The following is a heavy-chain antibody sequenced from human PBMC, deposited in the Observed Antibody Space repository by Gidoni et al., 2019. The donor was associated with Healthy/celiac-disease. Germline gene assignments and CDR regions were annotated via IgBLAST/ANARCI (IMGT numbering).Heavy chain of an antibody. CDR1: GFTFSSYG. CDR3: ARVQGRDYYDSSGAFDY. J-gene: IGHJ4*02. CDR2: ILYDGSNK. D-gene: IGHD3-22*01. Sequence: QVQLVESGGGVVQPGRSLRLSCAASGFTFSSYGMHWVRQAPGKGLEWVAVILYDGSNKYYADSVKGRFTISRDNSKNTLYLQMNSLRAEDTAVYYCARVQGRDYYDSSGAFDYWGQGTLVTVSS. V-gene: IGHV3-33*01.